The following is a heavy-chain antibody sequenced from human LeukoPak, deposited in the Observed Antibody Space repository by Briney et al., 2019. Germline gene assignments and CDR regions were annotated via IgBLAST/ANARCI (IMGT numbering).Heavy chain of an antibody. CDR1: GGSISSSSYY. D-gene: IGHD3-9*01. J-gene: IGHJ4*02. CDR2: IYYSGST. Sequence: SETLSLTYTVSGGSISSSSYYWGWIRQPPGKGLEWIGSIYYSGSTYYNPSLKSRVTISVDTSKNQFSLKLSSVTAADTAVYYCARRNTYYDILTGPYFDYRGQGTLVTVSS. CDR3: ARRNTYYDILTGPYFDY. V-gene: IGHV4-39*01.